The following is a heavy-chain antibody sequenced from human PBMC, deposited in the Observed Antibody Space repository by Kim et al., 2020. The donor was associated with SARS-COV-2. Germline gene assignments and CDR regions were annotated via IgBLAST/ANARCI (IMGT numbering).Heavy chain of an antibody. J-gene: IGHJ5*02. CDR1: GYTFTSYA. CDR2: INAGNGNT. V-gene: IGHV1-3*01. Sequence: ASVKVSCKASGYTFTSYAMHWVRQAPGQRLEWMGWINAGNGNTKYSQKFQGRVTITRDTSASTAYMELSSLRSEDTAVYYCARDGLRVAGTGWFDPWGQGTLVTVSS. CDR3: ARDGLRVAGTGWFDP. D-gene: IGHD6-19*01.